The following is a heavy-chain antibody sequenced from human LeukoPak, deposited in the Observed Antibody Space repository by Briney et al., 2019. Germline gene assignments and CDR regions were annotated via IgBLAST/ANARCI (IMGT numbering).Heavy chain of an antibody. CDR1: GFTFSSYE. Sequence: PGGSLRLSCAASGFTFSSYEMNWVRQAPGKGLEWVSYISSGGSTIYYADSVKGRFTVSRDNAKNSLYLQMNSLRAEDTALYYCARDVWFDPWGQGTLVTVSS. CDR3: ARDVWFDP. J-gene: IGHJ5*02. V-gene: IGHV3-48*03. CDR2: ISSGGSTI.